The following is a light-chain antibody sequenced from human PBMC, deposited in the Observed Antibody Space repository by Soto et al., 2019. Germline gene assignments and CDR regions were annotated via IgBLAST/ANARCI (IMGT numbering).Light chain of an antibody. J-gene: IGKJ5*01. CDR2: AAS. Sequence: DIQMTQSPSSLSASVGDRVTNTCRASQSISSYLNWYQQKPGKAPKLLIYAASSLQSGVPSRFSGSGSGTDSTLTISSLQPEDFATYYCQQSYSTPRAFGQGTRLEIK. CDR1: QSISSY. V-gene: IGKV1-39*01. CDR3: QQSYSTPRA.